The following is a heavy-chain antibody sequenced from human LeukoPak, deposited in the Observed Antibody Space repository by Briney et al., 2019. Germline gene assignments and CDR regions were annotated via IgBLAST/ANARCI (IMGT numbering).Heavy chain of an antibody. J-gene: IGHJ4*02. V-gene: IGHV4-30-2*01. CDR3: ARGPLKDYDILTGYYNSGWDYFDY. CDR2: IYHSGST. D-gene: IGHD3-9*01. CDR1: GGSISSGGYS. Sequence: NPSQTLSLTCAVSGGSISSGGYSWSWIRQPPGKGLEWIGYIYHSGSTYYNPSLKSRVTISVDRSKNQFSLKLSSVTAADTAVYYCARGPLKDYDILTGYYNSGWDYFDYWGQGTLVTVSS.